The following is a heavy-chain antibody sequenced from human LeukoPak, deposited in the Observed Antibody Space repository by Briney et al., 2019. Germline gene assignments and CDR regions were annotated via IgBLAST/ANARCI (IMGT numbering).Heavy chain of an antibody. CDR2: INPNSSGT. V-gene: IGHV1-2*06. J-gene: IGHJ6*02. D-gene: IGHD3-3*01. CDR3: ARVVDFWSGYYTEIYYYGMDV. Sequence: ASVKVSCKASGYTFTGYYMHWVRQAPGQGLEWMGRINPNSSGTNYAQKFQGRVTMTRDTSISTAYMELSRLRSDDTAVYYCARVVDFWSGYYTEIYYYGMDVWGQGTTVTVSS. CDR1: GYTFTGYY.